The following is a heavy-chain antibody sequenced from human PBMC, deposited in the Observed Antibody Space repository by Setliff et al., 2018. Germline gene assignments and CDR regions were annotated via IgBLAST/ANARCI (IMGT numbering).Heavy chain of an antibody. V-gene: IGHV3-20*04. J-gene: IGHJ6*03. D-gene: IGHD2-2*01. Sequence: GGSLRLSCAASGYIFSSYWMHWVRQAPGQGLEWVSSINWNGVSIGYADSVKGRFTISRDNANQSLYLQMNSLRADDTAVYFCARLVDYYYYYMDVWGKGTTVTVSS. CDR2: INWNGVSI. CDR1: GYIFSSYW. CDR3: ARLVDYYYYYMDV.